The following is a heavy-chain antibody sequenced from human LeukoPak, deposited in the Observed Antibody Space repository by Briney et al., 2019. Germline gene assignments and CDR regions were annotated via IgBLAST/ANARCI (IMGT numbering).Heavy chain of an antibody. Sequence: GGSLRLSCLGSGFTFDNYAMSWVRQAPGKGLEWVSAISGSGGKTYYADSVKGRFTISRDNSKNTLYLQMNSLRAEDTAVYYCARYDGGSGPFDYWGQGTLVTVSS. J-gene: IGHJ4*02. D-gene: IGHD3-10*01. CDR2: ISGSGGKT. CDR1: GFTFDNYA. CDR3: ARYDGGSGPFDY. V-gene: IGHV3-23*01.